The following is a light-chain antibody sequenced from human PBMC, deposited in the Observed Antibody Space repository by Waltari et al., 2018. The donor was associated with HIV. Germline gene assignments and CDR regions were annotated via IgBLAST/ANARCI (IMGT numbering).Light chain of an antibody. CDR2: KTS. J-gene: IGKJ3*01. CDR3: QQSYYIPFT. Sequence: DIQMSHSLSFRAASVGDRIYITCRAVHNLCSYLNWYRHGPGKPPVLLIYKTSRLQCGVPSRFSGSGSGTEFTLTITDVQPDDFATYFCQQSYYIPFTFGPGTTVDL. CDR1: HNLCSY. V-gene: IGKV1-39*01.